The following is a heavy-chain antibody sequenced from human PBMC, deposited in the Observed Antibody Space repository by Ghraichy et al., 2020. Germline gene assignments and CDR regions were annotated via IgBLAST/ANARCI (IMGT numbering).Heavy chain of an antibody. Sequence: GESLRLSCAASGFTFSSYTMNWVRQAPGRGLEWVSSISSSSSYIYYADSVKGRFTISRDNAQNSLYLLMNSLRAEDTAVYYCARDWGSIAVAGTRPFDYWGQGTLVTVSS. J-gene: IGHJ4*02. CDR1: GFTFSSYT. CDR3: ARDWGSIAVAGTRPFDY. CDR2: ISSSSSYI. V-gene: IGHV3-21*01. D-gene: IGHD6-19*01.